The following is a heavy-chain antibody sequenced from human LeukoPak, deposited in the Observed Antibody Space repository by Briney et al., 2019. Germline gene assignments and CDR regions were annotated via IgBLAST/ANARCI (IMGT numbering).Heavy chain of an antibody. D-gene: IGHD3-10*01. CDR1: GGSISSYY. CDR2: IYTSGST. CDR3: ASNYGSGVEGPYYYMDV. V-gene: IGHV4-4*07. J-gene: IGHJ6*03. Sequence: PSETLSLTCTVSGGSISSYYWSWVRQPAGKGLEWIGRIYTSGSTNYNPSLKSRVTMSVDTSKNQFSLKLSSVTAADTAVYYCASNYGSGVEGPYYYMDVWGKGTTVTVSS.